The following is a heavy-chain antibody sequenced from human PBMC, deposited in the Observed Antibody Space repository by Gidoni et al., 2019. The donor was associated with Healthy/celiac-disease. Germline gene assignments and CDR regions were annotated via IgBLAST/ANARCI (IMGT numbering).Heavy chain of an antibody. CDR1: GGSISSGGYY. D-gene: IGHD3-9*01. V-gene: IGHV4-31*03. J-gene: IGHJ3*02. CDR2: IYYSGST. CDR3: ARGRYFDWLLYPDAFDI. Sequence: QVQLQESGPGLVKPSQTLSLTCTVSGGSISSGGYYWSWIRQHPGKGLEWIGYIYYSGSTYYNPSLKSRVTISVHTSKNQFSLKLSSVTAADTAVYYCARGRYFDWLLYPDAFDIWGQGTMVTVSS.